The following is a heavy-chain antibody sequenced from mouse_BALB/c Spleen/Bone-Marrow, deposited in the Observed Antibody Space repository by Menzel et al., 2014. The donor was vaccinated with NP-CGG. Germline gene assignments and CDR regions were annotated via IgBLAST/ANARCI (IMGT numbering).Heavy chain of an antibody. CDR2: IRNKANGYTT. Sequence: EVKLMESGGGLVQPGGSLRLSCATSGFTFTDYYMSWVRQPPGKALEWLGFIRNKANGYTTEYSASVKGRFTISRDNSQSILYLQVNTLRAEYITTYYCAGDDYRYDGWYFAVGRGGTTVSVSS. V-gene: IGHV7-3*02. CDR3: AGDDYRYDGWYFAV. J-gene: IGHJ1*01. D-gene: IGHD2-14*01. CDR1: GFTFTDYY.